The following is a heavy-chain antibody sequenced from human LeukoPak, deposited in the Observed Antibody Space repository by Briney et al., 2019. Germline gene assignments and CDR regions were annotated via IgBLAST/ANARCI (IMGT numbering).Heavy chain of an antibody. D-gene: IGHD6-6*01. J-gene: IGHJ4*02. Sequence: SETLSLTCSVSVGSISSLYWSWIRQPPGKRLEWIGYISYSGSTNYNPSLKSRVTIFVDKSKNQFSLKLSSVTAADTALYYCARHRAYSSASPFDYWGQGALVT. CDR2: ISYSGST. CDR3: ARHRAYSSASPFDY. CDR1: VGSISSLY. V-gene: IGHV4-59*08.